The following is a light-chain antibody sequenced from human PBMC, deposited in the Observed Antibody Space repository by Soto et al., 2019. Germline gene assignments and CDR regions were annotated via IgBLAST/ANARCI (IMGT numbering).Light chain of an antibody. CDR3: LQYHSYPYT. CDR1: QGITND. V-gene: IGKV1-17*01. Sequence: DIQMTQSPSSLSASVGDRVTITCRASQGITNDLAWSQHKPGKAPKPLIYAASSLRSRVPSRFSGSGSGTEFSLTISSLQPEDFATYYCLQYHSYPYTFGQGTKLEIK. CDR2: AAS. J-gene: IGKJ2*01.